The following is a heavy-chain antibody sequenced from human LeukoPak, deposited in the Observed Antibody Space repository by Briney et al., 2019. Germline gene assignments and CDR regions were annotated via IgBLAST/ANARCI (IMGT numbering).Heavy chain of an antibody. V-gene: IGHV1-3*01. Sequence: ASVKVSCKASGYTFTSYAMHWVRQAPGRRLEWMGWINAGNGNTKYSQKFQGRVTITRDTSASTAYMELSSLRSEDTAVYYCARDLTMVRGRGGMGYWGQGTLVTVSS. CDR1: GYTFTSYA. D-gene: IGHD3-10*01. CDR3: ARDLTMVRGRGGMGY. J-gene: IGHJ4*02. CDR2: INAGNGNT.